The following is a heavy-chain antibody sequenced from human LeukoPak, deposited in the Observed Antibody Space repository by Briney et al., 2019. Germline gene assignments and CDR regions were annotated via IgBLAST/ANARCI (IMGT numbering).Heavy chain of an antibody. Sequence: GGSLRLSCAASGFTFSSYSMNWVRQAPGKGLEWVSSISSSSYIYYADSVKGRFTISRDNAKNSLYLQMNSLRAEDTAVYYCARSPDSSGYYYTYWGQGTLVTVSS. CDR1: GFTFSSYS. CDR2: ISSSSYI. D-gene: IGHD3-22*01. V-gene: IGHV3-21*01. J-gene: IGHJ4*02. CDR3: ARSPDSSGYYYTY.